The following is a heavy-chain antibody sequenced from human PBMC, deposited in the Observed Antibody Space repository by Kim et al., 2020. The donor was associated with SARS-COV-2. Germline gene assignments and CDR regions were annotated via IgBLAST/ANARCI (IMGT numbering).Heavy chain of an antibody. CDR2: INHSGST. Sequence: SETLSLTCAVYGGSFSGYYWSWIRQPPGKGLEWIGEINHSGSTNYNPSLKSRVTISVDTSKNQFSLKLNSVTAADTAVYYCVRGPVLLWFRPHWFDPWGQGTLVTVSS. D-gene: IGHD3-10*01. J-gene: IGHJ5*02. CDR1: GGSFSGYY. V-gene: IGHV4-34*01. CDR3: VRGPVLLWFRPHWFDP.